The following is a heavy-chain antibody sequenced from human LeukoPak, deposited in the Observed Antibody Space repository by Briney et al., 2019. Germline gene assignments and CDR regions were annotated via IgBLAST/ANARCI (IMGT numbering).Heavy chain of an antibody. J-gene: IGHJ4*02. CDR2: INPNSGGT. D-gene: IGHD2-15*01. V-gene: IGHV1-2*02. CDR3: ARGCLGVVAATCFGY. CDR1: GYTFTGYY. Sequence: ASVKVSCKASGYTFTGYYMHWVRQAPGQGLEWMGWINPNSGGTNYAQKFQGRVTMTRDTSISTAYMEPSRLRSDDTAVYYCARGCLGVVAATCFGYWGQGTLVTVSS.